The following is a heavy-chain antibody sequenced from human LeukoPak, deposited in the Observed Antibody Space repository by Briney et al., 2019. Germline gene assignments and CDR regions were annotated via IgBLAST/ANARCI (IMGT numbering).Heavy chain of an antibody. D-gene: IGHD1-26*01. CDR3: ARRTGRVAWELWPRVGCSFDY. CDR2: ISAYNGNT. CDR1: GYTFTSYG. J-gene: IGHJ4*02. Sequence: GASVKVSCKASGYTFTSYGISWVRQAPGQGLEGMGWISAYNGNTNYAQKLQGRVTMTTDPSTSPAYMQLMSLRSDDTAVYYCARRTGRVAWELWPRVGCSFDYWGQGTLVTVSS. V-gene: IGHV1-18*01.